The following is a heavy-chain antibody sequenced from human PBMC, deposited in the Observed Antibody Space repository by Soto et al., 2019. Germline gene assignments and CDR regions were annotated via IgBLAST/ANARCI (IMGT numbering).Heavy chain of an antibody. Sequence: VQLLESGGALVQPGGSLRLSCAASGFTFSSYAMYWVRQAPGKGLEWVSTISNSGDTYYADSVEGRFTISRDNSNDTVHLQMNSLRAEDTAVYDCAKPQFRGGVVKVWGPGTTVTVSS. D-gene: IGHD2-8*02. CDR3: AKPQFRGGVVKV. V-gene: IGHV3-23*01. CDR2: ISNSGDT. CDR1: GFTFSSYA. J-gene: IGHJ6*02.